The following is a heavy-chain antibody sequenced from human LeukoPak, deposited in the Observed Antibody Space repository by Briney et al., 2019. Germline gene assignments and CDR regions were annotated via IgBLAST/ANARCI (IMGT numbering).Heavy chain of an antibody. CDR1: GYTFTSYG. V-gene: IGHV1-18*01. J-gene: IGHJ5*02. CDR2: ISAYNGNT. CDR3: ARDPMRGSGSYYLNWFHP. Sequence: GSVKDSCKASGYTFTSYGISKVRQAPGQGLAWMGCISAYNGNTNDAQKLQGRVTMNPDTSTRTAYMELRGLRSDDTAVYFCARDPMRGSGSYYLNWFHPWGEETRVSVSS. D-gene: IGHD3-10*01.